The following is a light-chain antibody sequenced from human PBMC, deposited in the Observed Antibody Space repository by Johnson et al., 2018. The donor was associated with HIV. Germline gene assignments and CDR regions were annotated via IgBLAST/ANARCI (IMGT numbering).Light chain of an antibody. CDR2: ENN. J-gene: IGLJ1*01. V-gene: IGLV1-51*02. Sequence: QSVLTQPPSVSAAPGQKVTISCSGSSSNIGNNYVSWYQQLPGTAPTLLIYENNKRPSVIPAPFSGSKSGTSATLAITGLQTGAEADYYRGTWDSSLSAVFYVFGTGTKVTGL. CDR1: SSNIGNNY. CDR3: GTWDSSLSAVFYV.